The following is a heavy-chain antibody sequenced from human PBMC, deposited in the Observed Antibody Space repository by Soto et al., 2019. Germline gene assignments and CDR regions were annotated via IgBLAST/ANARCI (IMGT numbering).Heavy chain of an antibody. CDR2: INPSGGST. Sequence: ASVKVSCKASGYTFTSYYMHWVRQAPGQGLEWMGIINPSGGSTSYAQKFQGRVTMTRDTSTSTVYMELSSLRAEDTAVYYCAKLTRGYCSGDSCPNCFDPWGQGTLVTVSS. J-gene: IGHJ5*02. CDR1: GYTFTSYY. CDR3: AKLTRGYCSGDSCPNCFDP. D-gene: IGHD2-15*01. V-gene: IGHV1-46*01.